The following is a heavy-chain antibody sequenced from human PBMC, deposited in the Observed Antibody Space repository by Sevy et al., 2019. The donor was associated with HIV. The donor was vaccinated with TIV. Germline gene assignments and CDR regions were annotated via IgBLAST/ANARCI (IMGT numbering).Heavy chain of an antibody. D-gene: IGHD2-2*01. V-gene: IGHV1-8*03. Sequence: ASVKVSCKASGYTFTSYDINSVRQATGQGLEWMGWMNPNSGNTGYAQKFQGRVTITRNTSISTAYMELSSLRSEDTAVYYCARGVGLAQLLSYWFDPWGQGTLVTVSS. CDR3: ARGVGLAQLLSYWFDP. CDR2: MNPNSGNT. J-gene: IGHJ5*02. CDR1: GYTFTSYD.